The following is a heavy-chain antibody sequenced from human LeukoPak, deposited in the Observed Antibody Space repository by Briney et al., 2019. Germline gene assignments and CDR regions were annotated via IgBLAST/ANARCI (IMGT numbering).Heavy chain of an antibody. J-gene: IGHJ4*02. CDR1: GFTFSSYR. CDR3: ARALNGYYFDY. CDR2: VRNSGDYI. Sequence: GGSLRLSCAASGFTFSSYRMNWVRQAPGKGLEGGSSVRNSGDYIHYADSVKGRFTISRDNYKNSLYMQMNSLRAEDTAVYYCARALNGYYFDYWGQGTLVTVSS. V-gene: IGHV3-21*06.